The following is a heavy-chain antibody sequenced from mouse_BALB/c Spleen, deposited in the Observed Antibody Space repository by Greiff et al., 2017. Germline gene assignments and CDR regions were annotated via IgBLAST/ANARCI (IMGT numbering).Heavy chain of an antibody. J-gene: IGHJ3*01. V-gene: IGHV1S81*02. CDR2: INPSDGRT. Sequence: QVQLQQPGADLVKPGASVKLSCKASGYTFTSYGMHWVRQRPGQGLEWIGEINPSDGRTNYNEKFKSKATLTVDKSSSTSYMQLSSLTSEDSAVYYCARTPIFAYWGQGTLVTVSA. CDR3: ARTPIFAY. CDR1: GYTFTSYG.